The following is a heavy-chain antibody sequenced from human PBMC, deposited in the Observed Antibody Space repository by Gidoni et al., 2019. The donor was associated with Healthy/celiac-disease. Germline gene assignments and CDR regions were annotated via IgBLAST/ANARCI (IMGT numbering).Heavy chain of an antibody. CDR2: IYYSGST. CDR3: ARGVVVAAPLDY. V-gene: IGHV4-31*03. D-gene: IGHD2-15*01. J-gene: IGHJ4*02. Sequence: QVQLQESRPGLVKPSQTLSLTCTVSGGSIRSGGSYWSWSRQHPGKGLEWIGYIYYSGSTYYNPALKSRVTIAVDTSKNQFSLKLSSVTAADTAVDYGARGVVVAAPLDYWGQGTLVTVSS. CDR1: GGSIRSGGSY.